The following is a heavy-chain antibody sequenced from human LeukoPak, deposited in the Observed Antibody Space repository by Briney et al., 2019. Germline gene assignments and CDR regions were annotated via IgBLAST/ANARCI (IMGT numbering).Heavy chain of an antibody. Sequence: SVRVSCKASGVTFINSAMQWVRQARGQRLEWIGWIVVRRGKTDYAQKFQERVTITRDMSTSTDYMELSSLRSEDTAVYYCAVGYYYGSGTPGMDVWGKGSTVTVSS. J-gene: IGHJ6*03. V-gene: IGHV1-58*02. CDR3: AVGYYYGSGTPGMDV. D-gene: IGHD3-10*01. CDR2: IVVRRGKT. CDR1: GVTFINSA.